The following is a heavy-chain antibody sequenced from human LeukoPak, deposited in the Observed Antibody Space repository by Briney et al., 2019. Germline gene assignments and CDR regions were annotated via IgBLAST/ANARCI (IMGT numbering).Heavy chain of an antibody. D-gene: IGHD1-14*01. V-gene: IGHV3-30*18. Sequence: GGSLRLSCAASGFTFSSYGMHWVRQAPGKGLEWVAVISYDGSNKYYADSVKGRFTISRDNSKNTLYLQMNSLRAEDTAVYYCANPARTDYADYWGQGTLVTVSS. CDR3: ANPARTDYADY. CDR2: ISYDGSNK. J-gene: IGHJ4*02. CDR1: GFTFSSYG.